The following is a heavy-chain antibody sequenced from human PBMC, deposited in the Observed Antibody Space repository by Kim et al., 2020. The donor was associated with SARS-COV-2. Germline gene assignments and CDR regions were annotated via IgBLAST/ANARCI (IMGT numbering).Heavy chain of an antibody. CDR1: GFTVSSNY. Sequence: GGSLRLSCAASGFTVSSNYMSWVRQAPGKGLEWVSVIYSGGSTYYANSVKGRFTISRDNSKNTLYLQMNSLRAEDTAVYYCARGGPYYDSSGYYVPLYYYYGMDVGGQGTTVTVSS. CDR3: ARGGPYYDSSGYYVPLYYYYGMDV. J-gene: IGHJ6*02. CDR2: IYSGGST. V-gene: IGHV3-66*01. D-gene: IGHD3-22*01.